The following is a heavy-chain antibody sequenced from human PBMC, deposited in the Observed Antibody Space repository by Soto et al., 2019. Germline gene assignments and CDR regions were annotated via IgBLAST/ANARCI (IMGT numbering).Heavy chain of an antibody. CDR1: VGSFSGYY. V-gene: IGHV4-34*01. D-gene: IGHD3-22*01. CDR3: TRQSRTMIVVVKFDY. CDR2: INHSGST. Sequence: SDTLSLTRAFYVGSFSGYYWSWIRQPPGKGLEWIGEINHSGSTNYNPSLTSRVTISVDTSKNQISLKLSSVTSADTAGYCCTRQSRTMIVVVKFDYWGQGTLVTVSS. J-gene: IGHJ4*02.